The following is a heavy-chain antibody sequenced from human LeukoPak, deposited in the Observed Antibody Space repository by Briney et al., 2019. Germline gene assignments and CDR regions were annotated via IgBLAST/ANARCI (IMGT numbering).Heavy chain of an antibody. Sequence: PSQTLSLTCTVSGGSISSGDYYWSWIRQPPGKGLEWIGYIYYSGSTYYNPSLKSRVTISVDTSKNQFSLKLSSVTAADTAVYYCARGYCSSTSCYFSYYYYYYGMDVWGQGTTVTVSS. D-gene: IGHD2-2*01. CDR2: IYYSGST. CDR1: GGSISSGDYY. CDR3: ARGYCSSTSCYFSYYYYYYGMDV. V-gene: IGHV4-30-4*01. J-gene: IGHJ6*02.